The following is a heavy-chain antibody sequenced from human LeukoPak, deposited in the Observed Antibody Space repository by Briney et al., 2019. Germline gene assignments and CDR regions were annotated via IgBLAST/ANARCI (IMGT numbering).Heavy chain of an antibody. J-gene: IGHJ4*02. CDR1: GYTFTSYA. D-gene: IGHD3-9*01. CDR2: INAGNGNT. V-gene: IGHV1-3*01. Sequence: ASVKVSCKASGYTFTSYAMHWVRQAPGQRLEWMGWINAGNGNTKYSQKFQGRVTITRDTSASTGYMELSSLRSEDTAVYYCARAPGLRYFDWLPDYFDYWGQGTLVTVSS. CDR3: ARAPGLRYFDWLPDYFDY.